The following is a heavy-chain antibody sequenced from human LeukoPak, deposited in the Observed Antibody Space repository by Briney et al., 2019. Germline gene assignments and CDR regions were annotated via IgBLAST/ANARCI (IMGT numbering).Heavy chain of an antibody. CDR2: ISSSSSTI. CDR1: GFTFSSYS. V-gene: IGHV3-48*02. CDR3: ARDAERRFVAGMHFPTLCYYYYGMDV. J-gene: IGHJ6*02. Sequence: PGGSLRLSCAASGFTFSSYSMNWVRQAPGKGLEWVSYISSSSSTIYYADSVKGRFTISRDNAKNSLYLQMNSLRDEDTAVYYCARDAERRFVAGMHFPTLCYYYYGMDVWGQGTTVTVSS. D-gene: IGHD6-19*01.